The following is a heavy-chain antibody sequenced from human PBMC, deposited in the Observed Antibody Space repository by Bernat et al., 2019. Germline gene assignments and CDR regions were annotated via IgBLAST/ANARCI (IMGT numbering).Heavy chain of an antibody. V-gene: IGHV3-30*18. CDR3: AKGGGAQDYFDY. Sequence: QVQLVEYGGGVVQPGRSLRLSCAASGFTFSSYGMHWVRQAPGKGLEWVAVISYDGSNKYYADSVKCRFTISRDNSKNTLYLQMNSLRAEDTAVYYCAKGGGAQDYFDYWGQGTLFTVSS. CDR1: GFTFSSYG. D-gene: IGHD3-16*01. CDR2: ISYDGSNK. J-gene: IGHJ4*02.